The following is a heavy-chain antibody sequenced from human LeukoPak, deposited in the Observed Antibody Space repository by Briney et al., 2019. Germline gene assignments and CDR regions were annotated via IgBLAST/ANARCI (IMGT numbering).Heavy chain of an antibody. J-gene: IGHJ4*02. V-gene: IGHV3-15*01. Sequence: PGGSLRLSCAASGFTFSNARMSWVRQAPGKGLEWVDRIKSKTDGGTTDYAAPVKGRFTISRDDSKNTLYLQMNSLKTEDTAVYYCTTGDSLYGDYEGDYWGQGTLVTVSS. CDR2: IKSKTDGGTT. D-gene: IGHD4-17*01. CDR1: GFTFSNAR. CDR3: TTGDSLYGDYEGDY.